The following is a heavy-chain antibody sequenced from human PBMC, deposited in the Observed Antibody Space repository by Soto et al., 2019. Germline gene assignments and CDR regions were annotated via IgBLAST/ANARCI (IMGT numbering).Heavy chain of an antibody. V-gene: IGHV4-39*01. CDR3: ARLPPIRGYGDPMTIN. Sequence: QLQLQESGPGLVKPSETLSLTCTVSGGSISSSSYYWGWIRQPPGKGLEWIGSIYYSGSTYYNPSLKSRVTISVDTSKNQFSLKLSSVTAADTAVYYCARLPPIRGYGDPMTINWGQGTLVTVSS. CDR2: IYYSGST. D-gene: IGHD4-17*01. CDR1: GGSISSSSYY. J-gene: IGHJ4*02.